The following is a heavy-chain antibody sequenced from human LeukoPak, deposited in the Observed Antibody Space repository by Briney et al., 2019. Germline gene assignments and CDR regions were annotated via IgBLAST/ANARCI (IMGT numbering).Heavy chain of an antibody. Sequence: SETLSLTCTVSGGSISSSDSYWGWIRQPPGKGLEWIGSVYYSGGTYYNPSLKSRVTISVDTSKNQFSLKLNSVTAADTAVYYCARHARLQTHWGQGTLVTVSS. CDR1: GGSISSSDSY. V-gene: IGHV4-39*01. CDR3: ARHARLQTH. CDR2: VYYSGGT. J-gene: IGHJ1*01.